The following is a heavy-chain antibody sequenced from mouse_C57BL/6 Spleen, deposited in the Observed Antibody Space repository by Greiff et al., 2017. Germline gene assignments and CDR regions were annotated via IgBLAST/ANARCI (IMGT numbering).Heavy chain of an antibody. CDR1: GFTFSDYG. CDR3: ASYDYDGWYFDV. J-gene: IGHJ1*03. CDR2: ISSGSSTI. Sequence: EVHLVESGGGLVKPGGSLKLSCAASGFTFSDYGMHWVRQAPEKGLEWVAYISSGSSTIYYADTVKGRFTISRDNAKNTLFLQMTSLRSEDTAMYYCASYDYDGWYFDVWGTGTTVTVSS. V-gene: IGHV5-17*01. D-gene: IGHD2-4*01.